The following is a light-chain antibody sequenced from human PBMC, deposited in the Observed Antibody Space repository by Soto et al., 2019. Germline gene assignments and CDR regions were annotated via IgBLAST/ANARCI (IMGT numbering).Light chain of an antibody. V-gene: IGKV3-20*01. Sequence: EIVLTQSPGTLSLSPGERATLSCWASQSVSSSYLAWYQQKPGQAPRLLIYGASSRATGIPDRFSGSGSGTDFTLTISRLEPEDFAVYYCHQYGSSPGTFGQGTKLEIK. CDR1: QSVSSSY. J-gene: IGKJ2*02. CDR3: HQYGSSPGT. CDR2: GAS.